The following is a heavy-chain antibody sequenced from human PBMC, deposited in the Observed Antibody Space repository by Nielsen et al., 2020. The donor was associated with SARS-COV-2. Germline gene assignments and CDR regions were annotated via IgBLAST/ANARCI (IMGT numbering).Heavy chain of an antibody. Sequence: SETLSLTCAVSGGSISDSTYYWGWIRQPPGKGLEWIGSLFYRGSTDYNPSLKSRVSISVDQSKNQFSLNLSSVTAADTAVYYCARSGGNYYPYYYYGMNVWGPGTTVTVSS. CDR3: ARSGGNYYPYYYYGMNV. CDR2: LFYRGST. J-gene: IGHJ6*02. CDR1: GGSISDSTYY. D-gene: IGHD1-26*01. V-gene: IGHV4-39*07.